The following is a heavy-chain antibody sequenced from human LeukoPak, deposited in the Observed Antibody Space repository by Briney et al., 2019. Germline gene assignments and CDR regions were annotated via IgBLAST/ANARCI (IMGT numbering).Heavy chain of an antibody. V-gene: IGHV3-48*01. Sequence: GGSLRLSCAASGFTFSSHSVNWVRQAPGKGLEWVSYISSSSARYYADSVKGRFTISRDDARNSLYLQMNSLRAEDTAVYYCARMSGSRLPGYWGQGTLVTVSS. CDR2: ISSSSAR. CDR3: ARMSGSRLPGY. D-gene: IGHD3-3*01. CDR1: GFTFSSHS. J-gene: IGHJ4*02.